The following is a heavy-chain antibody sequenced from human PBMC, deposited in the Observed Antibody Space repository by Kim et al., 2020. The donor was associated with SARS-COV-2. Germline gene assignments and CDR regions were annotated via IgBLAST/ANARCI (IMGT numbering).Heavy chain of an antibody. V-gene: IGHV3-30*04. CDR2: ISYDGSNK. J-gene: IGHJ6*01. D-gene: IGHD3-9*01. CDR3: AKDRGIRYFDWSPFYGM. CDR1: GFTFSSYA. Sequence: GGSLRLSCAASGFTFSSYAMHWVRQAPGKGLEWVAVISYDGSNKYYADSVKGRFTISRDNSKNTLYLQMNSLRAEDTAVYYCAKDRGIRYFDWSPFYGM.